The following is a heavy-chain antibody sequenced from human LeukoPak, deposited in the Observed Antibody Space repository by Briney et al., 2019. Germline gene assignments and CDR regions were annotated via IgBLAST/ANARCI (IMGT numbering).Heavy chain of an antibody. D-gene: IGHD2-15*01. J-gene: IGHJ4*02. Sequence: SETLSLTCSVSTGSLSTYYWSWVRQSPGKGLEWIGYIYNGGTTSYNPSLKRRVTISVDAPKNQFFLRLTSLTAADTALYFCARHGGSLHYFDSWGPGSLVIVSS. V-gene: IGHV4-59*08. CDR2: IYNGGTT. CDR1: TGSLSTYY. CDR3: ARHGGSLHYFDS.